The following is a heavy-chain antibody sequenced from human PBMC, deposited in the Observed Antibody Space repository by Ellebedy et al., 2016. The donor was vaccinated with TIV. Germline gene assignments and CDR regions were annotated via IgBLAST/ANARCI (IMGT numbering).Heavy chain of an antibody. CDR2: IYYSGST. CDR3: ARGDPIFDS. Sequence: MPSETLSLTCTVSGGSINSYYWTWIRQSPGQGLEWIGNIYYSGSTNYNPSLKSRVTISIDTSRTHFSLKLNSLTAADTAVYCCARGDPIFDSWGQGTLVTVSS. J-gene: IGHJ4*02. D-gene: IGHD3-16*01. CDR1: GGSINSYY. V-gene: IGHV4-59*01.